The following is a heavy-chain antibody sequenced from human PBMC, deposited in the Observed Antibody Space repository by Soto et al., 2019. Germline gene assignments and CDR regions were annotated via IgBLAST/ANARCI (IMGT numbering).Heavy chain of an antibody. CDR1: GFTFSSYE. D-gene: IGHD4-17*01. CDR3: ASAPDYGDYVGYYYGMDV. J-gene: IGHJ6*02. V-gene: IGHV3-48*03. CDR2: ISSSGGTI. Sequence: PGGSLRLSCAASGFTFSSYEMNWVRQAPGKGLEWVSYISSSGGTIYYADSVKGRFTISRDNAKNSLYLQMNSLRAEDTAVYYCASAPDYGDYVGYYYGMDVWGQGTTVTVSS.